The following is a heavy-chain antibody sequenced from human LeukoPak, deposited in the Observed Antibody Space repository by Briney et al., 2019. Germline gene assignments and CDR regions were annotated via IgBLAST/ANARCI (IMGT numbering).Heavy chain of an antibody. CDR2: ISSNGGST. D-gene: IGHD3-22*01. V-gene: IGHV3-64D*09. Sequence: GRSLRLSCSASGFTFSSYAMHWVRQAPGKGLEYVSAISSNGGSTYYADSVKGRFTISRDNSKNTLYLQMSSLRAEDTAVYYCVKGIVVVITAIYYFDYWGQGTLVTVSS. CDR3: VKGIVVVITAIYYFDY. J-gene: IGHJ4*02. CDR1: GFTFSSYA.